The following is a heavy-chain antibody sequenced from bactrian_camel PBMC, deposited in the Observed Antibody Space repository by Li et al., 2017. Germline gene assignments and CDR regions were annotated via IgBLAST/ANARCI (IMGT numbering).Heavy chain of an antibody. CDR3: SSLYNRY. CDR1: ASTAGADC. J-gene: IGHJ4*01. CDR2: ISGGSEST. Sequence: HVQLVESGGGSVQPGGSLRLSCAASASTAGADCMGWFRQAPGKEREPVAAISGGSESTQYGDSVKGRFTISEDYAENTLYLQLNSLKTEDTAMYFCSSLYNRYWGQGTQVTVS. V-gene: IGHV3S53*01.